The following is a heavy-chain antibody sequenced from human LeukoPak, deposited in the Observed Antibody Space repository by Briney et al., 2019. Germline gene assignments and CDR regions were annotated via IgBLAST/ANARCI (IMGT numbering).Heavy chain of an antibody. Sequence: GASVKVSCKASGDTFIPYTFSWVRQAPGQGLEWMGGIIPIFGTANYAQKFQGRVTITTDESTSTAYMELSSLRSEDTAVYYCARVAAATLTFDYWGQGTLVTVSS. CDR2: IIPIFGTA. CDR3: ARVAAATLTFDY. D-gene: IGHD2-15*01. CDR1: GDTFIPYT. V-gene: IGHV1-69*05. J-gene: IGHJ4*02.